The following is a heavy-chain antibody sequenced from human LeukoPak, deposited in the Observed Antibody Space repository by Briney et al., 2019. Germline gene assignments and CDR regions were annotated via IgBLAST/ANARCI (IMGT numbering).Heavy chain of an antibody. V-gene: IGHV4-39*07. J-gene: IGHJ4*02. CDR3: ARGSNTGYRDY. D-gene: IGHD3-9*01. Sequence: SGTLSLTCTVSGGSISRGSYYWGWIRQPPGKGLEWIASIYSTGSTYYNPSLKSRVTISADTSKNQFSLKLSSVTAADTAVYYCARGSNTGYRDYWGQGTLVTVSS. CDR1: GGSISRGSYY. CDR2: IYSTGST.